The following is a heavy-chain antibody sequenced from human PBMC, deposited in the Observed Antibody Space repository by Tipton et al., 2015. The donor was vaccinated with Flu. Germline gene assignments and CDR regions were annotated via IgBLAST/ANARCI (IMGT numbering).Heavy chain of an antibody. J-gene: IGHJ4*02. V-gene: IGHV3-33*08. Sequence: SLRLSCAISGFTFSLYGMHWVRQAPGKGLEWVAYLWFDGSNKQYADSVKGRFTISRDNSKNTVYLQMNTLRAEDAAVYYCAREFSEYYFDYWGQGTQVTVSA. CDR3: AREFSEYYFDY. CDR1: GFTFSLYG. CDR2: LWFDGSNK.